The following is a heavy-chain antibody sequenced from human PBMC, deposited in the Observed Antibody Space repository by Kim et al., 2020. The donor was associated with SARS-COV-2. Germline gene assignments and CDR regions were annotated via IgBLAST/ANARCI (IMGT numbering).Heavy chain of an antibody. D-gene: IGHD5-12*01. Sequence: ASVKVSCKASGYTFTGYYMHWVRQAPGQGLEWMGRINPNSGGTNYAQKFQGRVTMTRDTSISTAYMELSRLRSGDTAVYYCAREGDGYNLDAFDIWGQGTMVTVSS. J-gene: IGHJ3*02. CDR3: AREGDGYNLDAFDI. CDR1: GYTFTGYY. V-gene: IGHV1-2*06. CDR2: INPNSGGT.